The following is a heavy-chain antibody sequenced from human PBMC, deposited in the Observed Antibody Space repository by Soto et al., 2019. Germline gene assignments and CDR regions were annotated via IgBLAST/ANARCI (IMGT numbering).Heavy chain of an antibody. J-gene: IGHJ6*02. V-gene: IGHV3-53*01. CDR3: GSVSGYFDWFHHYGMDV. CDR1: GFTVSSNY. D-gene: IGHD3-9*01. Sequence: PGGSLRLSCAASGFTVSSNYMSWVRQAPGKGLEWVSVIYSGGSTYYADSVKGRFTISRDNSKSTLYLQMNSLRAEDTAAYYCGSVSGYFDWFHHYGMDVWGQGTPVTVSS. CDR2: IYSGGST.